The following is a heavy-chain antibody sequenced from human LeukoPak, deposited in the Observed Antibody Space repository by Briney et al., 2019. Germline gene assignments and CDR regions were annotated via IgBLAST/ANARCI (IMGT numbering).Heavy chain of an antibody. D-gene: IGHD2-2*02. Sequence: ASEKVSCKASGYTFTSYYMHWVRQAPGQGLEWMGIINPSGGSTSYAQKFQGRVTMTRDTSTSTVYMELSSLRSEDTAVYYCARVRYCSSTSCYMDFDYWGQGTLVTVSS. CDR2: INPSGGST. J-gene: IGHJ4*02. CDR3: ARVRYCSSTSCYMDFDY. CDR1: GYTFTSYY. V-gene: IGHV1-46*01.